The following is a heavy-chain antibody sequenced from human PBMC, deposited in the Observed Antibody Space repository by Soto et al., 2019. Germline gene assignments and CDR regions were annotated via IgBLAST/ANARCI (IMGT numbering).Heavy chain of an antibody. J-gene: IGHJ6*02. CDR3: ARRAGLSYDFWSGYDNYYYGMDV. V-gene: IGHV1-18*04. CDR2: ISAYNGNT. D-gene: IGHD3-3*01. Sequence: ASVKVSCKASGYTFTSYGISWVRQAPGQGLEWMGWISAYNGNTNYAQKLQGRVTTTTDTSTSTAYMELRSLRSDDTAVYYCARRAGLSYDFWSGYDNYYYGMDVWGQGTTVTVSS. CDR1: GYTFTSYG.